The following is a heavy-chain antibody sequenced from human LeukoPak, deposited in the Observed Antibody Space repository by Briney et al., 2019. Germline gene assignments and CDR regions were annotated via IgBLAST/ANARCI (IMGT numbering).Heavy chain of an antibody. CDR3: ARGQGIGYYYDSSGIGYFDY. D-gene: IGHD3-22*01. J-gene: IGHJ4*02. CDR1: GFTFSSYA. CDR2: ISYDGSNK. V-gene: IGHV3-30-3*01. Sequence: GRSLRLSCAASGFTFSSYAMHWVRQAPSKGLEWVAVISYDGSNKYYADSVKGRFTISRDNSKNTLYLQMNSLRAEDTAVYYCARGQGIGYYYDSSGIGYFDYWGQGTLVTVSS.